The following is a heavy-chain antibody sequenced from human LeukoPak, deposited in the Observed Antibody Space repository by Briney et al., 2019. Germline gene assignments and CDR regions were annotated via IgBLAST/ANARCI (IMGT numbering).Heavy chain of an antibody. D-gene: IGHD3-3*01. CDR2: IRGMGPST. V-gene: IGHV3-23*01. CDR3: AKVAVLRFLEWFSQEHYYFDY. CDR1: GFTVSSNY. J-gene: IGHJ4*02. Sequence: PGGSLRLSCAASGFTVSSNYMSWVRRAPGKGLEGISGIRGMGPSTYYADSVKGRFTISRDDSRNTLYLQMNSLRAEDTAVYYCAKVAVLRFLEWFSQEHYYFDYWGQGTLVTVSS.